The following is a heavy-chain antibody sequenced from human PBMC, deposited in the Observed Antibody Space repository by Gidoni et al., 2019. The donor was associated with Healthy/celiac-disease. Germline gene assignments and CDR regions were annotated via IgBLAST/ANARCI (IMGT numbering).Heavy chain of an antibody. CDR2: INHSGST. J-gene: IGHJ6*02. V-gene: IGHV4-34*01. D-gene: IGHD3-22*01. Sequence: QVQLQQWGAGLLKPSETLSLTCAVYGGSFSGYYWSWNRQPPAKGLEWIGEINHSGSTNYNPSLKSRVTISVDTSKNQFSLKLSSVTAADTAVYYCARELRDSSGYPGSSYYYYYGMDVWGQGTTVTVSS. CDR1: GGSFSGYY. CDR3: ARELRDSSGYPGSSYYYYYGMDV.